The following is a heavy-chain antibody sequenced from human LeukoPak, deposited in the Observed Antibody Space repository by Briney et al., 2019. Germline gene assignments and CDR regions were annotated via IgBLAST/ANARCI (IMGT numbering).Heavy chain of an antibody. D-gene: IGHD6-19*01. CDR2: IYYSGST. CDR1: GGSISSYY. CDR3: ARVFYGSSGSYGYPFDI. J-gene: IGHJ3*02. Sequence: SETLSLTCTVSGGSISSYYWSWIRQPPGKGLEWIGYIYYSGSTNYNPSLKSRVTISVDTSKNQFSLKLSSVTAADTAVYYCARVFYGSSGSYGYPFDIWGQGTMVTVSS. V-gene: IGHV4-59*01.